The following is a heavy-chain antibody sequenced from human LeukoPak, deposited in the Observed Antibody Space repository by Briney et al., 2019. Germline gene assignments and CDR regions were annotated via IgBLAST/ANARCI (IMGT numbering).Heavy chain of an antibody. CDR2: MNPNSGNT. CDR3: ARGRYYDSSGYYYPTGPDY. CDR1: GYTFTSYD. Sequence: ASVKVSCKASGYTFTSYDINWVRQATGQGREWMGWMNPNSGNTGYAQKFQGRVTMTRNTSISTAYMELSSLRSEDTAVYYCARGRYYDSSGYYYPTGPDYWGQGTLVTVSS. J-gene: IGHJ4*02. V-gene: IGHV1-8*01. D-gene: IGHD3-22*01.